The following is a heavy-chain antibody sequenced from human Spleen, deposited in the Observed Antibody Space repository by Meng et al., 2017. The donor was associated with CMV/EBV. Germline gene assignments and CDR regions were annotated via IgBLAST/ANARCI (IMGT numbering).Heavy chain of an antibody. CDR2: IKQDGSEK. D-gene: IGHD6-6*01. CDR3: AKLVRYSSSSPDDY. J-gene: IGHJ4*02. V-gene: IGHV3-7*01. CDR1: GFTLSSYW. Sequence: GESLKISCAASGFTLSSYWMSWVRQAPGKGLEWVANIKQDGSEKYYEDSVKGRFTISRDNAKNTLYLQMNSLRAEDTAVYYCAKLVRYSSSSPDDYWGQGTLVTVSS.